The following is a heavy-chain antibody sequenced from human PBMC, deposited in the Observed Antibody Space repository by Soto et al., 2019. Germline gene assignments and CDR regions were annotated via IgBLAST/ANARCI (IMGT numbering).Heavy chain of an antibody. CDR1: EYTFTSYT. Sequence: ASVKGSCKASEYTFTSYTMHWVRQAPGQRLEWMGWINGGNGNTKYSQKFQGRVTITRDTSASTAYMELSSLRSDDTAVYYCARELQGLYYFDYWGQGNMVGV. CDR2: INGGNGNT. V-gene: IGHV1-3*01. J-gene: IGHJ4*02. CDR3: ARELQGLYYFDY. D-gene: IGHD4-4*01.